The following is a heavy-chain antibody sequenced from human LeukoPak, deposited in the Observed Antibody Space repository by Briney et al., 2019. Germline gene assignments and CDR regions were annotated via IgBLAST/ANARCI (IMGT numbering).Heavy chain of an antibody. CDR3: AGDATGDLRFDP. CDR1: GDSVSSNSAA. D-gene: IGHD1-1*01. V-gene: IGHV6-1*01. CDR2: IYYRSKWYN. Sequence: SQTLSLTCAISGDSVSSNSAAWNWIRRSPSRGLEWLGRIYYRSKWYNNYAESVKSRITINPDTSKNQFSLQLNSVTPEDTAVYYCAGDATGDLRFDPWGQGTLVTVSS. J-gene: IGHJ5*02.